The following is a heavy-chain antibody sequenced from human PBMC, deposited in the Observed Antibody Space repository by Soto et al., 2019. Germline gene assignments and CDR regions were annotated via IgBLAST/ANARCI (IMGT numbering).Heavy chain of an antibody. D-gene: IGHD1-26*01. CDR2: ISGSGGST. V-gene: IGHV3-23*01. J-gene: IGHJ4*02. Sequence: EVQLLESGGGLVQPGGSLRLSCAASGFTFSSYAMRWVRQAPVKGLEWVSAISGSGGSTYYADSVKGRFTISRDNSKSTLYLQMNSVSSEDTAVYYCARQCGGCYYDYWGQGTLVTVSS. CDR1: GFTFSSYA. CDR3: ARQCGGCYYDY.